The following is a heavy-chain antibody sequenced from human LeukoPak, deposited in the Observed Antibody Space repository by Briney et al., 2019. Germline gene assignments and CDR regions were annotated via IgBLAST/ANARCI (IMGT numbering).Heavy chain of an antibody. CDR3: AREGQAFDY. CDR2: MRQDGSEK. Sequence: GGSLRLSRVASGFTFSSHIISWIRQAPGKGLEWVANMRQDGSEKFYADSVKGRFTISRDNAKNSQYLQMNSPRVDDTAVYYCAREGQAFDYWGQGTLVTVSS. J-gene: IGHJ4*02. CDR1: GFTFSSHI. V-gene: IGHV3-7*01.